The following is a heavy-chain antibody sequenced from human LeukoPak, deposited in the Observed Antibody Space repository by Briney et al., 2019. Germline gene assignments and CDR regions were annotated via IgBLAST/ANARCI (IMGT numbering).Heavy chain of an antibody. D-gene: IGHD2-21*02. CDR2: INLNSGGT. CDR3: ARVLHDIVVVTAHYFDY. CDR1: GYTLTGYY. J-gene: IGHJ4*02. V-gene: IGHV1-2*02. Sequence: ASVTVSCKASGYTLTGYYMHWVRQAPGQGLEWMGWINLNSGGTNYAQKFQGRVTMTRDTSISTAYMELSRLRSDDTAVYYCARVLHDIVVVTAHYFDYWGQGTLVTVSS.